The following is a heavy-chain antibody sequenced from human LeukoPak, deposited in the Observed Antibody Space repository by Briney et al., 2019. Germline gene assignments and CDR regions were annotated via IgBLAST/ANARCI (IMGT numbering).Heavy chain of an antibody. V-gene: IGHV1-18*04. CDR2: ISPYNGNT. CDR3: ARDQYDYTWGSYRPYFDS. CDR1: GYTFTSYG. J-gene: IGHJ4*02. Sequence: ASVKVSCKASGYTFTSYGISWVRQAPGQGLEWMGSISPYNGNTKYTERLQGRVIMTTDTSTRTAYMELRSLRSDYTAVFYCARDQYDYTWGSYRPYFDSWGQGTLVTVSS. D-gene: IGHD3-16*02.